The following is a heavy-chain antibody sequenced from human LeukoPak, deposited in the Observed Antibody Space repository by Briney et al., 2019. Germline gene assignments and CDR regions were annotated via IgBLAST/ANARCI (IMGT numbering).Heavy chain of an antibody. CDR2: IYYSGST. V-gene: IGHV4-59*01. Sequence: PSETLSLTCTVSGGSISNYYWSWIRQPPGKGLDWIGYIYYSGSTNYNPSLKSRVTISIDTSKNQFSLKLSSVAAADTAVYYCAGDRDGYNPIDYWGQGTLVTVSS. CDR3: AGDRDGYNPIDY. J-gene: IGHJ4*02. D-gene: IGHD5-24*01. CDR1: GGSISNYY.